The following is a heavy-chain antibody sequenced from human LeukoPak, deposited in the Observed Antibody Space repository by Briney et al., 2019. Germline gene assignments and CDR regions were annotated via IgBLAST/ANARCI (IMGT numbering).Heavy chain of an antibody. D-gene: IGHD1-26*01. CDR1: GYTLTELS. Sequence: ASVKVSCKVSGYTLTELSMHWVRQTPGKGLEWMGGFDPEGGETIYAQKFQGRVTMTEDTSTDTAYMEVSSLRSEDTALYYCTILVGATHFDYWGQGTLVTVSS. CDR2: FDPEGGET. V-gene: IGHV1-24*01. J-gene: IGHJ4*02. CDR3: TILVGATHFDY.